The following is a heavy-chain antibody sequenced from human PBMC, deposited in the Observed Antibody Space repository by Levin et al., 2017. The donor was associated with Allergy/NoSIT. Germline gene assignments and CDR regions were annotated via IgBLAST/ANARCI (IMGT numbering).Heavy chain of an antibody. J-gene: IGHJ4*02. CDR3: ARGTRTGTKRIDY. CDR2: ISYSGNT. Sequence: SETLSLTCTVSDDSIGTSSYFWGWIRQPPGKGLEWIGSISYSGNTYYNPSLKSRVAISIDTSKNQLSLKLTSVTAADTALYYCARGTRTGTKRIDYWGQGTLVTVSS. V-gene: IGHV4-39*07. CDR1: DDSIGTSSYF. D-gene: IGHD1-1*01.